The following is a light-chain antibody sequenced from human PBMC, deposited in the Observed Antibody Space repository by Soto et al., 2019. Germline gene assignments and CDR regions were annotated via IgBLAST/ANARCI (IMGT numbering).Light chain of an antibody. CDR2: GAS. J-gene: IGKJ1*01. CDR1: QSVRSN. V-gene: IGKV3-15*01. Sequence: EIVMTQSPATLSVSPGERATLSCRASQSVRSNLAWYQQKPGQTPRLLIYGASTRATGIPARFSGSGSGTEFTLTISSLQAEDFAVYYCQQYKSWRTFGQGTKV. CDR3: QQYKSWRT.